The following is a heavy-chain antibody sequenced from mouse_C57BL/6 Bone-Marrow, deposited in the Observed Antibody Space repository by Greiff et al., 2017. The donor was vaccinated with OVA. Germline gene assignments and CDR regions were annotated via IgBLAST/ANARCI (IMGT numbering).Heavy chain of an antibody. CDR3: ARGRFHSPYALDY. V-gene: IGHV3-1*01. Sequence: EVKLQESGPGMVKPSQSLSLTCTVTGYSITSGYDWHWIRHFPGNKLEWMGYIRYSGSTNYNPSLKSRISITHDTSKNHFFLKLKSVTTEDTATYYCARGRFHSPYALDYWGQGTSVTVSS. CDR1: GYSITSGYD. J-gene: IGHJ4*01. CDR2: IRYSGST.